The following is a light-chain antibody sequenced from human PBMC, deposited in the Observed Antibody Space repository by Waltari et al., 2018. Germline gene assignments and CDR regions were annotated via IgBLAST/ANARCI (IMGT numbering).Light chain of an antibody. CDR2: EFI. J-gene: IGLJ3*02. V-gene: IGLV2-23*02. CDR1: SSDVGFYNL. CDR3: CSYAGRNIWV. Sequence: QSALTQPASVSGSPGQSLTISCTGTSSDVGFYNLVSWYQQHPDKAPKLMVYEFIERPSGVSTRFSGSKSGNTASLTISGLQAEDEADYYCCSYAGRNIWVFGGGTKVTVL.